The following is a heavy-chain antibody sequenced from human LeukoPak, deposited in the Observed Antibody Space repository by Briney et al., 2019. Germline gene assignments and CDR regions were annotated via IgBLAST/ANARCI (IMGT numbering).Heavy chain of an antibody. V-gene: IGHV3-43*01. D-gene: IGHD6-13*01. J-gene: IGHJ4*02. CDR1: GFTFDDYT. CDR3: AKDMWGIAAAGAFDY. Sequence: PGGSLRLSCAASGFTFDDYTMHWVRQAPGKGLEWVSLISWDGGSTYYADSVKGRFTISRDNSKSSLYLQMNSLRTEDTALYYCAKDMWGIAAAGAFDYWGQGTLVTVSS. CDR2: ISWDGGST.